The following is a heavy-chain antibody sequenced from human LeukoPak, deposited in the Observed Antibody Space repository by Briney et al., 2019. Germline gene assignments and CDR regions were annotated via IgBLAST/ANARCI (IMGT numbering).Heavy chain of an antibody. CDR2: IIPIFGTA. V-gene: IGHV1-69*01. J-gene: IGHJ6*02. CDR3: AREGRWFGELFLIYYYGMDV. CDR1: GGTFSSYA. Sequence: SVKVSCKASGGTFSSYAISWVRQAPGQGLEWMGGIIPIFGTANYAQKFQGRVTITADVSTSTAYMELSSLRSEDTAVYYCAREGRWFGELFLIYYYGMDVWGQGTTVTVSS. D-gene: IGHD3-10*01.